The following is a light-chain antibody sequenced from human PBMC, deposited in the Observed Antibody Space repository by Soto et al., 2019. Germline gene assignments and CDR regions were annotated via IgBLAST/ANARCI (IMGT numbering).Light chain of an antibody. CDR3: QQYNNWLGT. V-gene: IGKV3-15*01. CDR1: QSVSSN. CDR2: GAS. J-gene: IGKJ1*01. Sequence: EIGISQNPSKLSVYPGESTTLWCRANQSVSSNLAWYQQKPGQPPRLLIYGASTRATGIPARFSFSGTGTEFTLTSSSLQSEDFAVYYCQQYNNWLGTFGQGTKVDIK.